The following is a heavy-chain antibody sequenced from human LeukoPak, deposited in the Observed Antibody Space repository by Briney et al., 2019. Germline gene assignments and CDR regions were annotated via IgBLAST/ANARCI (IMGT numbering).Heavy chain of an antibody. D-gene: IGHD3-10*01. CDR2: IYYSGST. Sequence: PSQTLSLTCTVSGGSISSGGYNWSWIRQHPGKGLEWIGYIYYSGSTYYNPSLKSRVTISVDTSKNQFSLKLSSVTAADTAVYYCARDRGGYYGSGTKFDPWGQGTLVTVSS. V-gene: IGHV4-31*03. CDR3: ARDRGGYYGSGTKFDP. J-gene: IGHJ5*02. CDR1: GGSISSGGYN.